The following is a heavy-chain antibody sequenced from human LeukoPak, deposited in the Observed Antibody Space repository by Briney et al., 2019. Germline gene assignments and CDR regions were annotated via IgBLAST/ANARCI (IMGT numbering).Heavy chain of an antibody. D-gene: IGHD6-13*01. J-gene: IGHJ5*02. CDR1: GGSISSGGYS. CDR3: ARLVSYSSSWYEGWFDP. CDR2: IYHSGST. V-gene: IGHV4-30-2*01. Sequence: SETLSLTCAVSGGSISSGGYSRSWIRQPPGKGLEWIGCIYHSGSTYYNPSLKSRVTISVDRSKNQFSLKLSSVTAADTAVYYCARLVSYSSSWYEGWFDPWGQGTLVTVSS.